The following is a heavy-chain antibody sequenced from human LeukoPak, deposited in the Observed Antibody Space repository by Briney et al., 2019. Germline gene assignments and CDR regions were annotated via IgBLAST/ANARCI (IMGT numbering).Heavy chain of an antibody. Sequence: SETLSLTCTVSGGSISSYYWSWIRQPPGKGLEWIGYIYYSGSTNYNPSLKSRVTISVDTSKNQFSLKLSSVTAADTAVYYCASIGADYYGSGSYGYWGQGTLVTVSS. CDR2: IYYSGST. CDR3: ASIGADYYGSGSYGY. V-gene: IGHV4-59*08. J-gene: IGHJ4*02. D-gene: IGHD3-10*01. CDR1: GGSISSYY.